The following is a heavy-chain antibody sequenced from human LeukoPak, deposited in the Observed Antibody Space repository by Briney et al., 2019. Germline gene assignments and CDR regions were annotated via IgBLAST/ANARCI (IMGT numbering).Heavy chain of an antibody. CDR2: ISSSSSNI. Sequence: PGGSLRLSCAASGFTFSSYSMNWLRQAPGKGLEWVSSISSSSSNIYYADSVKGRFTISRDNAKNSLHLQMSSLRAEDTAVYYCARLLYNFGAYMYVWGKGTTVTVSS. D-gene: IGHD3-3*01. V-gene: IGHV3-21*01. CDR3: ARLLYNFGAYMYV. J-gene: IGHJ6*03. CDR1: GFTFSSYS.